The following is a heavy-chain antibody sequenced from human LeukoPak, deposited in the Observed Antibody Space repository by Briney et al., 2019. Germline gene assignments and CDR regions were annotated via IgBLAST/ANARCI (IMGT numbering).Heavy chain of an antibody. CDR3: AKDPLQRTTFYFDY. D-gene: IGHD2/OR15-2a*01. V-gene: IGHV3-23*01. CDR1: GFTFSGST. J-gene: IGHJ4*02. Sequence: GGSLRLSCAASGFTFSGSTMSWARQAPGKGLEWVSTISVSGDYTYYADSVKGRFTVSRDNSKNTLYLQMNSLSADDTAVYYCAKDPLQRTTFYFDYWGQGTLVTVSS. CDR2: ISVSGDYT.